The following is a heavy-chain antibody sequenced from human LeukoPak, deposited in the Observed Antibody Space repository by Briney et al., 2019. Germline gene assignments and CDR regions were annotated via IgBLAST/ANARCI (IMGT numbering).Heavy chain of an antibody. J-gene: IGHJ3*02. CDR3: ARDQRGYYGSGSYYMETSVAFDI. D-gene: IGHD3-10*01. CDR2: IWYDGSNK. Sequence: GGSLRLSCAASGFTFSSYGMHWVRQAPGKGPEWVAVIWYDGSNKYYADSVKGRFTISRDNSKNTLYLQMNSLRAEDTAVYYCARDQRGYYGSGSYYMETSVAFDIWGQGTMVTVSS. CDR1: GFTFSSYG. V-gene: IGHV3-33*01.